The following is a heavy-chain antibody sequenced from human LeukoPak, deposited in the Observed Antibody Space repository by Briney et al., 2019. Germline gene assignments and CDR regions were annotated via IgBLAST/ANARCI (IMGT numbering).Heavy chain of an antibody. CDR2: IDTTTNYI. Sequence: GSLRLSCAASGFTFSTYSMNWVRQAPGKGLEWVSFIDTTTNYIYYGASVKGRFTISRDNAKNSLYLQMNGLRAEDTAVYYCARGRSITLLRGVAMSDGFDFWGQGAMVTVSS. V-gene: IGHV3-21*01. CDR1: GFTFSTYS. CDR3: ARGRSITLLRGVAMSDGFDF. J-gene: IGHJ3*01. D-gene: IGHD3-10*01.